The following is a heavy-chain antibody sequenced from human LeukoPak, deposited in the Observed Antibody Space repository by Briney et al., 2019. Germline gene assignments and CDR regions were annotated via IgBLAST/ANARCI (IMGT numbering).Heavy chain of an antibody. CDR3: ARYHGSGCYYHIDY. J-gene: IGHJ4*02. CDR1: GFTFSSYS. Sequence: GGSLRLSCAASGFTFSSYSMNWVRQAPGKGLEWVSSISSSSSYIYYADSVKGRFTISRDNAKNSLYLQMNSLRVEDTAVYYCARYHGSGCYYHIDYWGQGTLVTVSS. D-gene: IGHD3-10*01. V-gene: IGHV3-21*01. CDR2: ISSSSSYI.